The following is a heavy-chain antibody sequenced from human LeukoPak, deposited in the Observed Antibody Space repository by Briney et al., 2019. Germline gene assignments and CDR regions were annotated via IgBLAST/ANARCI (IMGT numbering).Heavy chain of an antibody. V-gene: IGHV7-4-1*02. Sequence: ASVKVSCKASGYTFTSYAMNWVRQAPGQGLEWMGWINTNTGNPTYAQGFTGRFVFSLDTSVSTAYLQISSLKAEDTAVYYCAGDRLTAGTLDYYYMDVWGKGTTVTVSS. CDR1: GYTFTSYA. D-gene: IGHD1-1*01. CDR3: AGDRLTAGTLDYYYMDV. CDR2: INTNTGNP. J-gene: IGHJ6*03.